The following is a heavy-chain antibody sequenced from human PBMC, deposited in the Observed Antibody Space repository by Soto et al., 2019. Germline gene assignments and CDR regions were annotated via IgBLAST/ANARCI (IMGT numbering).Heavy chain of an antibody. D-gene: IGHD3-22*01. Sequence: GASVKVSCKASGYTFTSYDINWVRQATGQGLEWMGWMNPNSGNTGYAQKFQGRVTMTRNTSISTAYMELNSLRAEDTAVYYCARDLTFYYDSSGYYSPGYWGQGTLVTVSS. CDR1: GYTFTSYD. V-gene: IGHV1-8*01. CDR3: ARDLTFYYDSSGYYSPGY. CDR2: MNPNSGNT. J-gene: IGHJ4*02.